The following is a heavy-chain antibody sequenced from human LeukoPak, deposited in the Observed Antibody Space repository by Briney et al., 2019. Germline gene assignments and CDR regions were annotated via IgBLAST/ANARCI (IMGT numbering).Heavy chain of an antibody. J-gene: IGHJ4*02. D-gene: IGHD6-13*01. CDR2: ISGSGGTT. CDR3: AKDSISSPYYYDY. CDR1: RFTFSSYA. Sequence: GGSLRLSCAASRFTFSSYAMNWVRQAPGKGLEWVSAISGSGGTTYYADSVKGRFAISRDNSKNTLYLQMNSLRAEDTAVYYCAKDSISSPYYYDYWGQGTLVTVSS. V-gene: IGHV3-23*01.